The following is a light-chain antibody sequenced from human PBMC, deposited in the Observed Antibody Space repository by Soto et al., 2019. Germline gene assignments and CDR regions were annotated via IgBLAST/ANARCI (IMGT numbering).Light chain of an antibody. Sequence: EIVLTQSPATLSLSPGERATLSCRASQSVSSYLAWYQQKPGQAPRLLIYDASNRATGIPARFSGSGSGTDFTLTLSSLEPEDFAVYYCQQSSNWTLLTFGGGTKVEIK. CDR3: QQSSNWTLLT. CDR2: DAS. CDR1: QSVSSY. V-gene: IGKV3-11*01. J-gene: IGKJ4*01.